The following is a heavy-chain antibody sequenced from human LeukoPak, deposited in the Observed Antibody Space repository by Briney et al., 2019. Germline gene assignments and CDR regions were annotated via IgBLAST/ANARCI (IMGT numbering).Heavy chain of an antibody. V-gene: IGHV3-15*01. J-gene: IGHJ4*02. D-gene: IGHD3-22*01. CDR2: IKSKTDGGTT. CDR3: TTDPDGYYDSSGYYFDY. Sequence: GGSLRLSCAASGFTFSNAWMSWVRQAPGKGLEWVGRIKSKTDGGTTDYAAPVKGRFTISRDDSKNTLYLQMNSLKTEDTAVYYCTTDPDGYYDSSGYYFDYWGQGTLVTVAS. CDR1: GFTFSNAW.